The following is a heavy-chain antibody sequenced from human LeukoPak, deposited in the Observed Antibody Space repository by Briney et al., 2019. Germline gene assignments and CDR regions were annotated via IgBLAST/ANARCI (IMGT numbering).Heavy chain of an antibody. D-gene: IGHD6-13*01. CDR1: GHTLSDLS. CDR2: FDPENGKT. J-gene: IGHJ4*02. Sequence: ASVKVSCKVSGHTLSDLSLHWVRQAPGEALEWMGGFDPENGKTDYAKKFQGRVTLTEHTSRDTGYMEVSSLRSEDTAVYYCGTKRWAAAGPIDFWGQGTLVTVSS. V-gene: IGHV1-24*01. CDR3: GTKRWAAAGPIDF.